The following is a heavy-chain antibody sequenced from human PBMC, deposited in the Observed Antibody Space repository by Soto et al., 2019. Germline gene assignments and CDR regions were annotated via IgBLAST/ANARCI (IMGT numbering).Heavy chain of an antibody. CDR1: GFTFSSYG. V-gene: IGHV3-30*18. CDR2: ISYDGSNE. Sequence: VQLVESGGGVVQPGRSLRLSCAASGFTFSSYGMHWVRQAPGKGLEWVALISYDGSNEYYADSVKGRFTISRDNSKKTLYLKMNSLKPKKTAVYYCAKDRAYRSGWNEYFDYWGQGTLVTVSS. D-gene: IGHD6-19*01. J-gene: IGHJ4*01. CDR3: AKDRAYRSGWNEYFDY.